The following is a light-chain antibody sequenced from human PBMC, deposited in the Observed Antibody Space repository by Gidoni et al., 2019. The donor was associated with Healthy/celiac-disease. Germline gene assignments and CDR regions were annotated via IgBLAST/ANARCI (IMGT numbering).Light chain of an antibody. V-gene: IGKV3-20*01. CDR2: CAS. CDR1: QSVSSSY. J-gene: IGKJ2*01. Sequence: IVLTQSPGTLSLSPGERATLSCRASQSVSSSYLAWYQQKPGQAPRLLIYCASSRATGIPDRLSGSGSGTDFTLTISRLEPEDFAVYYCQQYGSSPYTFGQGTKLEIK. CDR3: QQYGSSPYT.